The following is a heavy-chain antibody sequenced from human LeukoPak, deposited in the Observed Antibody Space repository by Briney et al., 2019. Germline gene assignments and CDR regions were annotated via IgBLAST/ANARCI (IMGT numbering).Heavy chain of an antibody. CDR1: GFTFSGYW. V-gene: IGHV3-74*01. CDR2: INGDGGDT. Sequence: GGSLRLSCTASGFTFSGYWMHWVRQAPGTGLVWVSRINGDGGDTGYADSVKGRFTTFRDNAKSTLYLQMNSLRAEDTAVYYCVRDRVLAAELDNWGQGTLVTVSS. CDR3: VRDRVLAAELDN. D-gene: IGHD6-25*01. J-gene: IGHJ4*02.